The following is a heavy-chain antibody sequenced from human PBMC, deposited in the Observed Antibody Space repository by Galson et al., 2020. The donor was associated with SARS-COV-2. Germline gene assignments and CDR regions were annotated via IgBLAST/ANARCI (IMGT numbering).Heavy chain of an antibody. CDR1: GFSLSTSGVG. J-gene: IGHJ6*02. CDR2: IYWDDDK. V-gene: IGHV2-5*02. CDR3: AYNSIDYDSSGYSENYYYYGMDV. Sequence: KMSGPTLVKPTQTLTLTCTFSGFSLSTSGVGVGWIRQPPGKALEWLALIYWDDDKRYSPSLKSRLTITKDTSKNQVVLTMTNMDPVDTATYYCAYNSIDYDSSGYSENYYYYGMDVWGQGTTVTVSS. D-gene: IGHD3-22*01.